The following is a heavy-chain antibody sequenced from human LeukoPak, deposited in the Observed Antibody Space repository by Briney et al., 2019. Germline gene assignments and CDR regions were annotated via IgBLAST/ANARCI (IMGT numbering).Heavy chain of an antibody. V-gene: IGHV4-4*02. Sequence: PSGTLSLTCAVSGGSISSSNWWSWVRQPPGKGLEWIGEIYHSGSTNYNPSLKSRVTISVDKSKNQFSLKLSSVTAADTAVYYCASAGCGGDCWHAFDIWGQGTMVTVSS. CDR2: IYHSGST. CDR3: ASAGCGGDCWHAFDI. D-gene: IGHD2-21*02. CDR1: GGSISSSNW. J-gene: IGHJ3*02.